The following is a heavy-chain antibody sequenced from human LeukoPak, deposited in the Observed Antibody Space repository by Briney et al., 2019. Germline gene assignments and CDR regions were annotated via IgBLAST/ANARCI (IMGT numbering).Heavy chain of an antibody. V-gene: IGHV4-59*01. CDR2: IYYSGST. CDR1: GGSISSYY. CDR3: ARGYYYGSGSYNY. Sequence: SETLSLTCTVSGGSISSYYWSWIRQPPGKGLEWIGYIYYSGSTNYNPSLKSRVTISVDTSKNQFSLKLSSVTAADTAVYYCARGYYYGSGSYNYWGQGTLVTVSS. D-gene: IGHD3-10*01. J-gene: IGHJ4*02.